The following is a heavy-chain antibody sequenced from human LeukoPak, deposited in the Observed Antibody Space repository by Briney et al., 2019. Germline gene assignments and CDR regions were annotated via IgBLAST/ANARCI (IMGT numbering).Heavy chain of an antibody. CDR2: IYYSGST. J-gene: IGHJ4*02. CDR3: ARVTESDSSSDY. D-gene: IGHD6-6*01. CDR1: GGSISSSSYY. Sequence: PSETLSLTCTVSGGSISSSSYYWGWIRQPPGKGLEWIGSIYYSGSTYYNPSLKSRVTISVDTSKNQFSLKLSSVTAADTAVYYCARVTESDSSSDYWGQGTLVTVSS. V-gene: IGHV4-39*07.